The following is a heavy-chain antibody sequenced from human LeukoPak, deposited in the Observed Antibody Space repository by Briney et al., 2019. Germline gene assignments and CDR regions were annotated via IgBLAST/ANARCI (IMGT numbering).Heavy chain of an antibody. D-gene: IGHD1-26*01. CDR3: SKGSGRFWTYFDH. J-gene: IGHJ4*02. Sequence: PGGSLRLSCAASGFTFDDFAMHWVRQAPGKGLEWVAGISWNGGNIDYANSVRGRFIISRDNAENSLYLQMNSLRAEDTALYYCSKGSGRFWTYFDHWGQGALVTVS. CDR2: ISWNGGNI. V-gene: IGHV3-9*01. CDR1: GFTFDDFA.